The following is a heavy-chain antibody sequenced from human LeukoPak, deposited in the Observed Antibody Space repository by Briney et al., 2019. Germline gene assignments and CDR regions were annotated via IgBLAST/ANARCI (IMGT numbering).Heavy chain of an antibody. CDR1: GFTFDDYA. Sequence: PGRSLRLSCAASGFTFDDYAMHWVRQAPGKGLEWVSGISWNSGSIGYADSVKGRFAISRDNAKNSLYLQMNSLRAEDTAVYYCARDGYSGYEGAFDYWGQGTLVTVSS. CDR3: ARDGYSGYEGAFDY. J-gene: IGHJ4*02. V-gene: IGHV3-9*01. CDR2: ISWNSGSI. D-gene: IGHD5-12*01.